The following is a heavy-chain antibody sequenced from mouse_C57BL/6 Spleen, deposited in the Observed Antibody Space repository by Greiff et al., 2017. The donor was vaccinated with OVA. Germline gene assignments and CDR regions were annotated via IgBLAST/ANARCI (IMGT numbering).Heavy chain of an antibody. J-gene: IGHJ4*01. V-gene: IGHV5-17*01. CDR2: ISSGSSTI. CDR1: GFTFSDYG. Sequence: EVKVEESGGGLVKPGGSLKLSCAASGFTFSDYGMHWVRQAPEKGLEWVAYISSGSSTIYYADTVKGRFTISRDNAKNTLFLQMTSLRSEDTAMYYCARGQYYYAMDYWGQGTSVTVSS. CDR3: ARGQYYYAMDY.